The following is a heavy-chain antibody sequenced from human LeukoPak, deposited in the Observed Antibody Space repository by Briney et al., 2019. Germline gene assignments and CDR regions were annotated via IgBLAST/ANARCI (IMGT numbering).Heavy chain of an antibody. V-gene: IGHV3-23*01. CDR3: AKDPSEHIVVVTLTR. CDR2: ISGSGGST. CDR1: GFTFSSYG. Sequence: GGSLRLSCAASGFTFSSYGMSWVRQAPGKGLEWVSAISGSGGSTYYADSVKGRFTISRDNSKNTLYLQMNSLRAEDTAVYYCAKDPSEHIVVVTLTRWSQGTLVTVSS. J-gene: IGHJ4*02. D-gene: IGHD2-21*02.